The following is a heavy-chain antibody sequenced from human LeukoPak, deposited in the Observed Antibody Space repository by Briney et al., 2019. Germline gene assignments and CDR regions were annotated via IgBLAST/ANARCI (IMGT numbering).Heavy chain of an antibody. CDR2: ISYDGSNK. J-gene: IGHJ4*02. D-gene: IGHD3-16*01. Sequence: GGSLRLSCAASGFTFSSYAMHWVRQAPGKGLEWVAVISYDGSNKYYADSVKGRFTISRDNSKNTLYLQMNSLRAEDTAVYYCARDWGGSSYFDYWGQGTLVTVSS. CDR3: ARDWGGSSYFDY. CDR1: GFTFSSYA. V-gene: IGHV3-30*04.